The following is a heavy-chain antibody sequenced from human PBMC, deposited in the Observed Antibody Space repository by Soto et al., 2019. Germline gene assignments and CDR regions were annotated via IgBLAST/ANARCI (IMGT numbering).Heavy chain of an antibody. J-gene: IGHJ4*02. CDR3: ARDSATIFGVANQVPNFDY. D-gene: IGHD3-3*01. CDR1: GFTFSSYS. Sequence: PGGSLRLSCAASGFTFSSYSMNWVRQAPGKGLEWVSSISSSSSYIYYADSVKGRFTISRDNAKNSLYLQMNSLRAEGTAVYYCARDSATIFGVANQVPNFDYWGQGTLVTVSS. V-gene: IGHV3-21*01. CDR2: ISSSSSYI.